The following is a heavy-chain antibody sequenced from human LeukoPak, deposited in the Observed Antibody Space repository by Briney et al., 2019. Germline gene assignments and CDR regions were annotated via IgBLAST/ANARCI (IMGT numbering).Heavy chain of an antibody. Sequence: GVSLRLSCAASGFTFSSYWMDWVRQAPGKGLVWVSGINSDGKMTRYAESVKGRFTISRDNAKNTLYLQMNSLGAEDTSVYYCARVGSTDSPHAFDIWGQETMVTVS. V-gene: IGHV3-74*01. CDR2: INSDGKMT. J-gene: IGHJ3*02. D-gene: IGHD2-21*02. CDR3: ARVGSTDSPHAFDI. CDR1: GFTFSSYW.